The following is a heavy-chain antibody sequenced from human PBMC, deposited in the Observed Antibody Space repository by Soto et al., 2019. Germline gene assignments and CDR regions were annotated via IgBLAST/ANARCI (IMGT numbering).Heavy chain of an antibody. CDR1: RGTFSSYS. J-gene: IGHJ5*02. CDR2: VIPIFGTA. V-gene: IGHV1-69*13. CDR3: ARDIPAIPGYSDL. D-gene: IGHD6-13*01. Sequence: SVKVSCKAPRGTFSSYSISWVRQSPGQGLEWMGGVIPIFGTANYAQKFQGRVTITADESTSTAYMELSSLRSEGTAVYYCARDIPAIPGYSDLWGQGILVTVS.